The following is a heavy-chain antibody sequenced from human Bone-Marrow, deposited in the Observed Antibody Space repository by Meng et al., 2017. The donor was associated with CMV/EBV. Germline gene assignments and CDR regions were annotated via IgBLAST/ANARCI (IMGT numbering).Heavy chain of an antibody. J-gene: IGHJ4*02. CDR3: TRDTGTAAAPDY. CDR2: ISHSGSN. D-gene: IGHD6-25*01. V-gene: IGHV4-4*02. CDR1: GGSISSSNW. Sequence: SETLSLTCAVSGGSISSSNWWSWVRQPPGKGLEWIGEISHSGSNNYNPSLKSRVTISVDKSKNQFSLKLTSVTAADTAVYYCTRDTGTAAAPDYWGPGTLVTVSS.